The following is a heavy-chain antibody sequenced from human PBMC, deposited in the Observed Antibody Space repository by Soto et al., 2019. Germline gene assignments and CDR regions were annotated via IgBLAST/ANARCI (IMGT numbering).Heavy chain of an antibody. CDR3: ARAWFGDFGYYYDY. J-gene: IGHJ4*02. V-gene: IGHV1-18*01. D-gene: IGHD3-10*01. CDR1: GYTFTNYA. CDR2: ISAYNGNT. Sequence: QVQLVQSGAEVKKPGASVKVSCKASGYTFTNYAISWVRQAPGQGLEWMGWISAYNGNTNYAQKLQGRVTMTTDTSTSSASMELRSLRSDDTAGYYCARAWFGDFGYYYDYWGQGTLVTVSS.